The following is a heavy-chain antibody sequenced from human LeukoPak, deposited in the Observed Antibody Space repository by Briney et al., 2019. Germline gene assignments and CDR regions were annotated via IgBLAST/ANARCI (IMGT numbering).Heavy chain of an antibody. J-gene: IGHJ4*02. CDR3: AKIGAQWLVLGYYFDY. CDR2: ISDSDGTT. V-gene: IGHV3-23*01. CDR1: TFTFSTFA. Sequence: PGGSLRLSCAASTFTFSTFAMNWVRQAPGKGLEWVSTISDSDGTTYYADSVKGRFTISRDNSKNTLYLQMNSLRAEDTAVYYCAKIGAQWLVLGYYFDYWGQGTLVTVSS. D-gene: IGHD6-19*01.